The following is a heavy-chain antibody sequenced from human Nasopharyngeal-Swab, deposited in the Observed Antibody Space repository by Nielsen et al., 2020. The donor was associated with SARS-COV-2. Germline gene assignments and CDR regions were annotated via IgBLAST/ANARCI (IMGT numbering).Heavy chain of an antibody. CDR2: IIPILGIA. CDR1: GGTFSSYA. Sequence: SVKVSCKASGGTFSSYAISWVRQATGQGLEWMGRIIPILGIAHYAQKFQGRVTITADKSTSTAYMELSSLRSEDTAVYYCARGGYCSGGSCYSHYYYGMDVWGQGTTVTVSS. D-gene: IGHD2-15*01. V-gene: IGHV1-69*04. CDR3: ARGGYCSGGSCYSHYYYGMDV. J-gene: IGHJ6*02.